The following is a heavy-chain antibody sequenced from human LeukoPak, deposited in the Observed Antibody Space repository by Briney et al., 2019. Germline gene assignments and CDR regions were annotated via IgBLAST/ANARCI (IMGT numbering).Heavy chain of an antibody. CDR1: GYTFTSYA. V-gene: IGHV1-3*01. CDR2: INAGNGNT. D-gene: IGHD2-2*01. J-gene: IGHJ4*02. CDR3: ASSCSSTSCPFDY. Sequence: ASVKVSCKASGYTFTSYAMHWVRQAPGQRLEWMGWINAGNGNTKYSQKFQGRVAITRDTSASTAYMELSSLRSEDTAVYYYASSCSSTSCPFDYWGQGTLVTVSS.